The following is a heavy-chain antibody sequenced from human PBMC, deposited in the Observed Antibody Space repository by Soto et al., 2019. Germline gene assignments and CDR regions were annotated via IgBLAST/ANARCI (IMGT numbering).Heavy chain of an antibody. Sequence: PRGSLRLSCAASGFTFTTYSMTWVRHAPGKGLEWVANIKHVGSEKYYVDSVQGRFTISRDNAKNSLYLQMNSLRAEDTAVYYCARARYSGSYTRYYGMQDWGQGTTVTVSS. J-gene: IGHJ6*02. V-gene: IGHV3-7*03. CDR3: ARARYSGSYTRYYGMQD. CDR1: GFTFTTYS. D-gene: IGHD1-26*01. CDR2: IKHVGSEK.